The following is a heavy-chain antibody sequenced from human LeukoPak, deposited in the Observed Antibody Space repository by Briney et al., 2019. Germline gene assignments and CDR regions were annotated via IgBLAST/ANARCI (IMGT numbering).Heavy chain of an antibody. CDR2: INPNSGGT. CDR3: ARDASWSSLYSSSPSGFDY. D-gene: IGHD6-6*01. V-gene: IGHV1-2*02. Sequence: GASVKVSCKASGYTFTGYYMHWVRQAPGQGLEWMGWINPNSGGTNYAQKFQGRVTMTRDTSISTAYMELRSLRSDDTAVYYCARDASWSSLYSSSPSGFDYWGQGTLVTVSS. CDR1: GYTFTGYY. J-gene: IGHJ4*02.